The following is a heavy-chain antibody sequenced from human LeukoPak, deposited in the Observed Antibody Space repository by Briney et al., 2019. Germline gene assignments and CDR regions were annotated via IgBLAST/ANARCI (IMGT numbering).Heavy chain of an antibody. CDR3: ARVALVSGPSYGSESEAADY. Sequence: GGSLRLSCAASGFTFITYSMNWVRQAPGKGLEWVSSISSSSSSYIYYADSVRGRFTISRDNPKNSLYLQMNSLRAEDTAVYYCARVALVSGPSYGSESEAADYWGQGTLVTVSS. D-gene: IGHD3-10*01. CDR2: ISSSSSSYI. J-gene: IGHJ4*02. CDR1: GFTFITYS. V-gene: IGHV3-21*01.